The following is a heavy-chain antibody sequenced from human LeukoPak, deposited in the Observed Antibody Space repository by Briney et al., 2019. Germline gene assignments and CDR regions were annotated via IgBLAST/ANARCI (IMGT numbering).Heavy chain of an antibody. J-gene: IGHJ5*02. CDR1: GGSISISSYY. CDR2: IYYSGST. V-gene: IGHV4-39*01. Sequence: SETLSLTCTVSGGSISISSYYWGWIRQPPGKGLEWIGSIYYSGSTYYNPSLKSRVTISVDTSKNQFSLKLSSVTAADTAVYYCARHLAPYCSSTSCYSRGNWFDPWGQGTLVTVSS. CDR3: ARHLAPYCSSTSCYSRGNWFDP. D-gene: IGHD2-2*02.